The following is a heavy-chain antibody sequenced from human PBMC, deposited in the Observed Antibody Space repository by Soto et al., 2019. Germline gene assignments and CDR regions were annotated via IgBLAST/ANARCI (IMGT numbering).Heavy chain of an antibody. CDR1: GGSISSYY. Sequence: SETLSLTCTVSGGSISSYYWSWIRQPPGKGLEWIGYIYYSGSTNYNPSLKSRVTISVDTSKNQFSLKLSSVTAADTAVYYCARLNDYGDYHDAFDIWGQGTMVTVSS. D-gene: IGHD4-17*01. CDR3: ARLNDYGDYHDAFDI. V-gene: IGHV4-59*01. J-gene: IGHJ3*02. CDR2: IYYSGST.